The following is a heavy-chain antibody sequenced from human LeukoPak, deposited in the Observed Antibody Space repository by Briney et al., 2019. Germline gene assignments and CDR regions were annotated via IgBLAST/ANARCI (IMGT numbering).Heavy chain of an antibody. Sequence: GGSLRLSCAASGFTVSSNYMSWVRQAPGKGLEWVSVIYSGGSTYYADSVKGRFTISRDNSKNTLYLQMNSLRAEDTAVYYCAREGTVTNTTYYYYGMDGWGQGTLVTVSS. D-gene: IGHD4-17*01. V-gene: IGHV3-66*01. J-gene: IGHJ6*02. CDR2: IYSGGST. CDR1: GFTVSSNY. CDR3: AREGTVTNTTYYYYGMDG.